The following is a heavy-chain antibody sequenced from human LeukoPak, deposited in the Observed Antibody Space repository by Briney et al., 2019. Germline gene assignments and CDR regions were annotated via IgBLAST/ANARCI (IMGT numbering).Heavy chain of an antibody. CDR2: ISSTNTYI. CDR3: ARGFEDYGDYGKSFDY. V-gene: IGHV3-21*01. D-gene: IGHD4-17*01. J-gene: IGHJ4*02. CDR1: GFTFSSYS. Sequence: GGSLRLSCAASGFTFSSYSMNWVRQAPGKGLEWVSSISSTNTYIYYADSVKGRFTVSRDIAESSLYLQMDSLRVEDSAVYYCARGFEDYGDYGKSFDYWGQGTLDTVSS.